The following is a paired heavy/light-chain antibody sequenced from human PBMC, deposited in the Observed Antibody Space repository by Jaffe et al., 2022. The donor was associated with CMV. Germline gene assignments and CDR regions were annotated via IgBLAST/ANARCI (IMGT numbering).Light chain of an antibody. CDR2: ENN. V-gene: IGLV1-51*02. J-gene: IGLJ2*01. Sequence: QSVLTQPPSVSAAPGQKVTISCSGSSSNIGNNYVSWYQQLPGTAPKLLIYENNKRPSGIPDRFSGSKSGTSATLGITGLQTGDEADYYCGTWDSSLSVGVFGGGTKLTVL. CDR1: SSNIGNNY. CDR3: GTWDSSLSVGV.
Heavy chain of an antibody. CDR2: ISYDGSNK. CDR1: GFTFSSYG. V-gene: IGHV3-30*18. J-gene: IGHJ6*02. D-gene: IGHD3-3*01. Sequence: QVQLVESGGGVVQPGRSLRLSCAASGFTFSSYGMHWVRQAPGKGLEWVAVISYDGSNKYYADSVKGRFTISRDNSKNTLYLQMNSLRAEDTAVYYCAKDHYSTIFGVVSALGYYYGMDVWGQGTTVTVSS. CDR3: AKDHYSTIFGVVSALGYYYGMDV.